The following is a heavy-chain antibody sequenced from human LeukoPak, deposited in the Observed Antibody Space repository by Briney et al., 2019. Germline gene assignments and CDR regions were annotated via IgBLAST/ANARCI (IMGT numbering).Heavy chain of an antibody. D-gene: IGHD2-21*02. CDR3: AKSGLPFFYMDV. J-gene: IGHJ6*03. Sequence: GGSLRLSCAASGFTFSSYAMHWVRQAPGKGLEYVSAISSNGGSTYYANSVKGRFTISRDNSKNTLYLQMGSLRAEDMAVYYCAKSGLPFFYMDVWGKGTTVTVSS. CDR1: GFTFSSYA. V-gene: IGHV3-64*01. CDR2: ISSNGGST.